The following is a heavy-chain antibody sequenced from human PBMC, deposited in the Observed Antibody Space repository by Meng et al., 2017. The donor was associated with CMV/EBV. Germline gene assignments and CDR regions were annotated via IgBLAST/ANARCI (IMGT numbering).Heavy chain of an antibody. J-gene: IGHJ5*02. D-gene: IGHD5-12*01. Sequence: GGSLRLSCKGSGYSFTGYWIGWVRQMPGKGLEWMGIIYPGDSDTRYSPSFQGQVTISADKSISTAYLQWSSLKASDTAMYYCARGGEVATIHYFDPWGQGTLVTVSS. CDR1: GYSFTGYW. V-gene: IGHV5-51*01. CDR2: IYPGDSDT. CDR3: ARGGEVATIHYFDP.